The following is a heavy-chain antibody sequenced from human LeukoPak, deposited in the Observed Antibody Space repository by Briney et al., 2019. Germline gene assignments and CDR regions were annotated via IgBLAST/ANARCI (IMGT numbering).Heavy chain of an antibody. CDR2: ISSSGSTI. CDR3: ARDSSLTQPRDIDNWFDP. V-gene: IGHV3-48*03. D-gene: IGHD2-15*01. CDR1: GFTFSSYE. Sequence: GGSLRLSCAASGFTFSSYEMNWVRQAPGKGLEWVSYISSSGSTIYYADSVKGRFTISRDNAKNSLYLQMNSLRAEDTAVYYCARDSSLTQPRDIDNWFDPWGQGTLVTVSS. J-gene: IGHJ5*02.